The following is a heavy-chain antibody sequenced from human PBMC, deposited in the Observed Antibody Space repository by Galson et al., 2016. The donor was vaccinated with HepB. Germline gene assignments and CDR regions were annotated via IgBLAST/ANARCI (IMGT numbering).Heavy chain of an antibody. Sequence: WVANINQDGSEKYYVDSVKGRFTISRDNAKNSLYLQMNSLRAEDTAVYYCATPGGSSDVFDIWGQGTMVTVSS. V-gene: IGHV3-7*01. CDR3: ATPGGSSDVFDI. J-gene: IGHJ3*02. D-gene: IGHD6-6*01. CDR2: INQDGSEK.